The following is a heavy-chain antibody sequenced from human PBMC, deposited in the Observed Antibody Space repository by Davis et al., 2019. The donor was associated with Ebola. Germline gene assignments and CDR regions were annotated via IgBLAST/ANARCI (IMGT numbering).Heavy chain of an antibody. J-gene: IGHJ6*02. Sequence: GESLKISCAASGFTFSSYWMSWVRQAPGKGLEWVANIKQDGSEKHCVDSVKGRFTISRDNAKNSLYLQMNSLRAEDTAVYYCAREEEDRGGSSSLEAFFYYYGMDVWGQGTTVTVSS. CDR3: AREEEDRGGSSSLEAFFYYYGMDV. CDR1: GFTFSSYW. CDR2: IKQDGSEK. D-gene: IGHD6-6*01. V-gene: IGHV3-7*03.